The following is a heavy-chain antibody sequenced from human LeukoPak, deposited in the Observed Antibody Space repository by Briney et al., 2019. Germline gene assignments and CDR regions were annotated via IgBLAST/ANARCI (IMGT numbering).Heavy chain of an antibody. D-gene: IGHD2-2*01. CDR1: GYTFTSYG. CDR2: NSAYNGNT. Sequence: GASVKVACKASGYTFTSYGISWVRQAPGQGLEWMGWNSAYNGNTNYAQKLQGRVTMTTDTSTSTAYMELRSLRSDDTAVYYCARDLPLIVVVPAATKRNWFDPWGQGTLVTVSS. J-gene: IGHJ5*02. CDR3: ARDLPLIVVVPAATKRNWFDP. V-gene: IGHV1-18*04.